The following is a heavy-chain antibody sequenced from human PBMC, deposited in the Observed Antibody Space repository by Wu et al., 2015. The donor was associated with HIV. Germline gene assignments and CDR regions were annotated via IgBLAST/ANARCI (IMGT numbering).Heavy chain of an antibody. CDR1: GYTFTSYG. CDR2: ISAYNGNT. Sequence: QVQLVQSGAEVKKPGASVKVSCKASGYTFTSYGISWVRQAPGQGLEWMGWISAYNGNTNYAQKLQGRVTMTTDTSTSTAYMELRSLRSDDTAVYYCARDRPIRDHSSGSLYYYYGMDVWGQGTTVTVSS. D-gene: IGHD6-19*01. CDR3: ARDRPIRDHSSGSLYYYYGMDV. J-gene: IGHJ6*02. V-gene: IGHV1-18*01.